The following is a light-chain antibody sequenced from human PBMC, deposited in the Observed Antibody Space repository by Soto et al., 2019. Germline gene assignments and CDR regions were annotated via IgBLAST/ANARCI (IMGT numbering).Light chain of an antibody. V-gene: IGLV1-44*01. CDR1: SSNIGSNT. CDR2: SNN. J-gene: IGLJ1*01. Sequence: QSALTQPPSASGTPGQRVTISCSGSSSNIGSNTVNWYQQLPGTAPKLLIYSNNQRPSGVPDRFSGSKSGTSASLAISGLQSEDEADFYCAAWDDSLNVPVYGCGTGTKVTV. CDR3: AAWDDSLNVPVYG.